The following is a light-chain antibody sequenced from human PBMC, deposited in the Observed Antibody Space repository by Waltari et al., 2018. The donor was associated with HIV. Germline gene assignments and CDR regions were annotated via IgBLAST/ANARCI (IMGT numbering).Light chain of an antibody. Sequence: DIQLTQSPSSVSASVEDTVTITCRASQDITRLLAWFQQKPGKAPKSLIYGASNLQGGVPSKFSGSGSGTEFTLTISNLQPEDYATYFCQQHYSYPYTFGQGTKLE. CDR1: QDITRL. CDR2: GAS. J-gene: IGKJ2*01. CDR3: QQHYSYPYT. V-gene: IGKV1-16*02.